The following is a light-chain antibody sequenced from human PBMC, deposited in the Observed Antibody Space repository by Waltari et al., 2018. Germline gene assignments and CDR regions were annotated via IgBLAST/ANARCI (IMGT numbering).Light chain of an antibody. Sequence: DIQMTQSPSSLSASVGDRVTITCRASQTISSWLAWYQQKPGKASKLLIYKASTLESGVPSRFSGSGSGTEITLTISHLQPGDFATYYCQQFNSFPWTFGHGTKVEIK. J-gene: IGKJ1*01. CDR2: KAS. CDR3: QQFNSFPWT. V-gene: IGKV1-5*03. CDR1: QTISSW.